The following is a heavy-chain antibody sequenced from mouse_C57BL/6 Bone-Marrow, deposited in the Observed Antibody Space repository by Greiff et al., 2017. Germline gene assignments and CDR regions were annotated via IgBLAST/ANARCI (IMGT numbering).Heavy chain of an antibody. J-gene: IGHJ4*01. CDR1: GYSITSGYY. Sequence: LMESGPGLVKPSQSLSLTCSVTGYSITSGYYWNWIRQFPGNKLEWMGYISYDGSNNYNPSLKNRISITRDTSKNQFFLKLNSVTTEDTATYYCARDYGSKGDYAMDYWGQGTSVTVSS. CDR3: ARDYGSKGDYAMDY. D-gene: IGHD1-1*01. CDR2: ISYDGSN. V-gene: IGHV3-6*01.